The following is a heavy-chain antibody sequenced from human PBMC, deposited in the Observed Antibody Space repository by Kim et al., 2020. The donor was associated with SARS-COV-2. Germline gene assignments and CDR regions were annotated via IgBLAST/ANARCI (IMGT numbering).Heavy chain of an antibody. CDR1: GFTFRKHF. CDR3: SRGPNGLRDVGDY. J-gene: IGHJ4*02. D-gene: IGHD2-8*01. Sequence: GGSLRLSCGASGFTFRKHFMHWVLLSPGQAPVWVAVISPDGSDKQYADSVKGPFTVSRDNAQNTLYLELNSLTVEDTAVYYCSRGPNGLRDVGDYWGQGARVTDSS. CDR2: ISPDGSDK. V-gene: IGHV3-74*03.